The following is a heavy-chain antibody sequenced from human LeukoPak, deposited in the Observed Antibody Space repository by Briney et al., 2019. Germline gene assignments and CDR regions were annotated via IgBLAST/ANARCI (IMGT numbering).Heavy chain of an antibody. J-gene: IGHJ4*02. CDR2: ISPSGGTT. V-gene: IGHV3-23*01. Sequence: LAGGSLRLSCGATGLSFRTYFMTRVRQAPGKGLEWVSSISPSGGTTFYADAVKGRFTISRDNSMSTLYLHISSPRAEDTAVYFCSKGQYYFDYWGQGSLVTVSS. CDR3: SKGQYYFDY. CDR1: GLSFRTYF.